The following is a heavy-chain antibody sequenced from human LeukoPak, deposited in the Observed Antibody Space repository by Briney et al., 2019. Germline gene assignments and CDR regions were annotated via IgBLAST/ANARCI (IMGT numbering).Heavy chain of an antibody. J-gene: IGHJ4*02. V-gene: IGHV4-34*01. Sequence: PSETLSLTCTIYGGSFSGYSWTWIRQPPGKGLEWIGEIKHSGGTNYNPSLKSRVTISVDTSKNQFSLKLSSVTAADTAVYYCARGELRYFDWLPWGQGTLVTVSS. CDR1: GGSFSGYS. CDR2: IKHSGGT. D-gene: IGHD3-9*01. CDR3: ARGELRYFDWLP.